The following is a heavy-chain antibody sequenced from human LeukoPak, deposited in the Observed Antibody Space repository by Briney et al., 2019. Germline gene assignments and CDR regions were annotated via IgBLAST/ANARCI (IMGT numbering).Heavy chain of an antibody. D-gene: IGHD2-2*01. CDR1: GFTFSTYW. Sequence: PGGSLRLSCAASGFTFSTYWMHWVRQAPGTGLVWVSLINSDGSSTNYAGSVKGRFTISRDNAKNTLYLQMNSLRAEDTAVYYCATDVPAVTIFGYWGQGTLVTVSS. J-gene: IGHJ4*02. CDR3: ATDVPAVTIFGY. CDR2: INSDGSST. V-gene: IGHV3-74*01.